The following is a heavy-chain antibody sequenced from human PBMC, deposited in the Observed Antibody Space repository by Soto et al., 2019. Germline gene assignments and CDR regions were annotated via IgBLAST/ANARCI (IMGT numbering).Heavy chain of an antibody. J-gene: IGHJ6*02. V-gene: IGHV3-11*01. CDR3: ARDREYSPYGLDV. CDR1: GFTFSNYY. D-gene: IGHD5-12*01. Sequence: QVPLVESGGGLVKPGGSLRLSCAASGFTFSNYYMSWVRQVPGKGLEWVSYISSIGTNRYYAESVEGRFTISRDNARKSLYLQMNSLRAEDTAVYYCARDREYSPYGLDVWGQGTTVTVSS. CDR2: ISSIGTNR.